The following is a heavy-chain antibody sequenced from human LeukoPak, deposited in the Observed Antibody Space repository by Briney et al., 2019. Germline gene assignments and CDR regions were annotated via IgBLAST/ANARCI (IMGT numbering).Heavy chain of an antibody. V-gene: IGHV3-7*01. J-gene: IGHJ4*02. CDR1: RFTLSNYW. Sequence: GGSLRLSCEASRFTLSNYWMSWVRQAPGKGLEWVANIKQDGSETYYVDSVKGRFTISRDNAKNSLSLQMNSLRAEDTAVYYCARQRGSGCLDYWGQGTLVTVSS. D-gene: IGHD6-19*01. CDR2: IKQDGSET. CDR3: ARQRGSGCLDY.